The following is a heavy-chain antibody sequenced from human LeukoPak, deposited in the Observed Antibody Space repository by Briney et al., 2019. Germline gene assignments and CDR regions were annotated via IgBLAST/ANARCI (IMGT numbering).Heavy chain of an antibody. CDR2: TSGGAGTP. J-gene: IGHJ4*02. Sequence: PGGSLRLSCAASGFTFSSYAMSWVRQAPGKGLEWVSGTSGGAGTPYYADSVKGRFTISRDNSKSTLYLQMTSLRAEDTAVYYCAKRRTTVITMDYFDYWGQGTLVTVSS. V-gene: IGHV3-23*01. CDR1: GFTFSSYA. CDR3: AKRRTTVITMDYFDY. D-gene: IGHD4-17*01.